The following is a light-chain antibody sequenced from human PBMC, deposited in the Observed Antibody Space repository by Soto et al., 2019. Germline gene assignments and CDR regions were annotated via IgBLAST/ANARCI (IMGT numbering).Light chain of an antibody. CDR3: QQYYGWPPT. J-gene: IGKJ1*01. CDR2: RAS. V-gene: IGKV3-15*01. Sequence: DIVMTQSPATLSVSPGDRVTLSCRGSQTVSNNLAWYQQKPGQPPRLLISRASTRATGVPGRFTGSGSAADDTPTISSLQSEDLAVYYCQQYYGWPPTFGQGTKVEI. CDR1: QTVSNN.